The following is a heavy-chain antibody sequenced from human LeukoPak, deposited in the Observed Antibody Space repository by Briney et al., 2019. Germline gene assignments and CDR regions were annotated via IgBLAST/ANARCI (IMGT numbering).Heavy chain of an antibody. J-gene: IGHJ4*02. V-gene: IGHV4-38-2*01. CDR3: ARVNWNFKTLDN. CDR2: IYHIGAT. D-gene: IGHD1-7*01. CDR1: AYSISSGYY. Sequence: PSETLSLTCAVSAYSISSGYYWGWIRQPPGRGLEWIGGIYHIGATYYNPSLVSRFTISVDMSKNQFFLKVRSVTAADTAVYYCARVNWNFKTLDNWGQGTLVTVSS.